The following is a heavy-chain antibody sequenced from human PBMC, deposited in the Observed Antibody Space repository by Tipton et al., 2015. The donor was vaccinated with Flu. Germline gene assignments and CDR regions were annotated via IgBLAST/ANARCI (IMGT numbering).Heavy chain of an antibody. CDR3: AREFVVPSAIGDHSYYYGMDV. J-gene: IGHJ6*02. D-gene: IGHD2-15*01. CDR1: GYTFTDYY. V-gene: IGHV1-2*02. Sequence: QLVQSGAEVMKPGASLKVSCKASGYTFTDYYIHWVRQAPGQGLEWMGWINPKSGGTESARKFQGRVTMTGDTSISTAYLEVSRPTSDDTAVYYCAREFVVPSAIGDHSYYYGMDVWGQGTTVTVSS. CDR2: INPKSGGT.